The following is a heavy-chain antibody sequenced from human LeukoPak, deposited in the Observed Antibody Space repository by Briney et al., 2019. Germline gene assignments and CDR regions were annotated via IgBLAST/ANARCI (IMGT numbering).Heavy chain of an antibody. CDR1: GGSISSYY. V-gene: IGHV4-59*01. D-gene: IGHD1-1*01. CDR3: AREGTSGTHLNWFDP. CDR2: IYGSGST. Sequence: SETLSLTCTVAGGSISSYYWSWIRQPPGKGLEWIGHIYGSGSTNYNPSLKSRVTLSVDTSKNQFSLKLSSVTPAETPVYYCAREGTSGTHLNWFDPWGQGTLATVSS. J-gene: IGHJ5*02.